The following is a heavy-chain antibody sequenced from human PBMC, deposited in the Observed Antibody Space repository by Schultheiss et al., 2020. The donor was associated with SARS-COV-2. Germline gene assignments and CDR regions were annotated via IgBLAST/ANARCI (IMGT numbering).Heavy chain of an antibody. CDR3: VRDEGRSYGSFDI. J-gene: IGHJ3*02. D-gene: IGHD3-16*01. V-gene: IGHV3-53*01. Sequence: GESLKISCAASGFTFSSYSMNWVRQAPGKGLEWVSVLFIDGRRYYADSVSGRLTISRDESKNMLYLQMNSLRAYDTAVYYCVRDEGRSYGSFDIWGQGTMVTVSS. CDR2: LFIDGRR. CDR1: GFTFSSYS.